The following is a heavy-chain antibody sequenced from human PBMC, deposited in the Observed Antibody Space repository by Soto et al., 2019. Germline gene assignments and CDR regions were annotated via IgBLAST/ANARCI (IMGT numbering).Heavy chain of an antibody. J-gene: IGHJ5*02. D-gene: IGHD2-2*01. CDR1: GGSLTSPCYS. V-gene: IGHV4-30-2*01. Sequence: QLQLQESGSGLVKPSQTLSLTCAVSGGSLTSPCYSWNWIRQPPGKGLEWIGFINHRGTTSYNPSLTSRVIISLDRSKTQLSLNVTSATAAHTAVYYGARGDFTGPAASRLDPRGQGTLVSVSS. CDR2: INHRGTT. CDR3: ARGDFTGPAASRLDP.